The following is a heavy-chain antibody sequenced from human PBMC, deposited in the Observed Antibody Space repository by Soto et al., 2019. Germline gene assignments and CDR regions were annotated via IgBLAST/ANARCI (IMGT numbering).Heavy chain of an antibody. V-gene: IGHV3-21*01. CDR2: IDSYSNFI. D-gene: IGHD3-16*02. CDR1: GFTFSRYS. Sequence: GESLKISCAASGFTFSRYSMNWVRQAPGKGLEWVSSIDSYSNFIYYADSVKGRFIISRDNARNSLFLQMSSLRAEDTAVYYCVASVLSFDYWGQGTLVTVSS. J-gene: IGHJ4*02. CDR3: VASVLSFDY.